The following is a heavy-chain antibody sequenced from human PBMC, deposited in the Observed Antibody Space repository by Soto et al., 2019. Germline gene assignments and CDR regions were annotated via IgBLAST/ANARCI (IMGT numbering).Heavy chain of an antibody. D-gene: IGHD5-18*01. V-gene: IGHV3-74*01. Sequence: EVQLVASVGGLVQPGGSLRLSCAASGFTFSSYWMYWVRQVPGKGLLWVSRINSDGSTTNYADSVRGRFTNSSDNATNSLALQMEGERAGDTAVHYCGRTVTDTGGTTCFVPWGQGTVVT. CDR2: INSDGSTT. CDR3: GRTVTDTGGTTCFVP. CDR1: GFTFSSYW. J-gene: IGHJ5*02.